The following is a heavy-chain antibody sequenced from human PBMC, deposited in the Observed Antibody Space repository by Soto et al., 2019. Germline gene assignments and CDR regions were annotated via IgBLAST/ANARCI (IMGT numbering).Heavy chain of an antibody. V-gene: IGHV4-39*01. D-gene: IGHD2-15*01. Sequence: SETLSLTCTVSGGSISSSSYYWGWIRRPPGKGLEWIGSIYYSGSTYYNPSLKSRVTISVDTSKNQFSLKLSSVTAADTAVYYCARKIVVVVAATPDDNWFDPWGQGTLVTVSS. CDR3: ARKIVVVVAATPDDNWFDP. CDR1: GGSISSSSYY. CDR2: IYYSGST. J-gene: IGHJ5*02.